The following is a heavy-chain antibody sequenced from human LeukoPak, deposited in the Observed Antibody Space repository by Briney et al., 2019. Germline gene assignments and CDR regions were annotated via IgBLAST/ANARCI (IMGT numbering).Heavy chain of an antibody. V-gene: IGHV3-23*01. D-gene: IGHD6-13*01. CDR2: ISGSGGNT. J-gene: IGHJ4*02. CDR1: GFTFSTYS. Sequence: QPGGSLRLSCAAPGFTFSTYSMSWVRQAPGKGLEWVSGISGSGGNTYYADSVKGRFTISRDNSKNTLYLQMNSLRAEDTAIFYCAKYPASGGYFDYWGQGTPVTVSS. CDR3: AKYPASGGYFDY.